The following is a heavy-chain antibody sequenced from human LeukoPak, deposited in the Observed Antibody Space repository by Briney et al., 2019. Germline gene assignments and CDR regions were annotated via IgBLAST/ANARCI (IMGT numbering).Heavy chain of an antibody. CDR1: GFTFSDYY. V-gene: IGHV3-11*01. Sequence: PGGSLRLSCAASGFTFSDYYMSWIRQAPGKGLEWVSHISGSGSTIYYADSVRGRFTISRDNAKNSLYLQMNSLRAEDTAVYYCAREGRLITGTDYWGQGTLVTVSS. J-gene: IGHJ4*02. D-gene: IGHD1-20*01. CDR2: ISGSGSTI. CDR3: AREGRLITGTDY.